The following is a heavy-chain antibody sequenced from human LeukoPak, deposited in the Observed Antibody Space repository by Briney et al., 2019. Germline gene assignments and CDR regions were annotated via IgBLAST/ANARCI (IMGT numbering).Heavy chain of an antibody. CDR2: ISSSSSYI. V-gene: IGHV3-21*01. Sequence: PGGSLRLSCAASGFTFSSYSMNWVRQAPGKGLEWVSSISSSSSYIYYADSVKGRFTISRDNAKNSLYLQMNSLRAEDTAVYYCARESPYYDSSGHIIGFDYWGQGTLVTVSS. D-gene: IGHD3-22*01. CDR3: ARESPYYDSSGHIIGFDY. J-gene: IGHJ4*02. CDR1: GFTFSSYS.